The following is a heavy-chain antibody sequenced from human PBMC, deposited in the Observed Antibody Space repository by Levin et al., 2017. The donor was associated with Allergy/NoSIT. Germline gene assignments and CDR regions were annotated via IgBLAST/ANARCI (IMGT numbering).Heavy chain of an antibody. Sequence: SLKISCEASGFSFDDYPMHWVRQAPGKGLEWVSGISWSSGTIDYADSVKGRFTISRDNAKNSLYLQMNSLRAEDTALYYCAKVDSGYDLGNAFDIWGQGTMVTVSS. CDR3: AKVDSGYDLGNAFDI. D-gene: IGHD5-12*01. J-gene: IGHJ3*02. CDR1: GFSFDDYP. CDR2: ISWSSGTI. V-gene: IGHV3-9*01.